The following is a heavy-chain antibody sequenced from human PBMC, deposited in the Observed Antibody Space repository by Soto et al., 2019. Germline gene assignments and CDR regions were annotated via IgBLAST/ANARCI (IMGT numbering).Heavy chain of an antibody. CDR2: VYYRGRS. V-gene: IGHV4-39*01. D-gene: IGHD2-8*01. Sequence: PSETLSLTCTVPGGSVINSNYYWGWIRQSPGKGLEWIGSVYYRGRSYSKSSVKSRVTISVDTSKNQFSLNLNSVTASDTAVYYCVSQRTSVLTQAYFDYWGPGALVTSPQ. J-gene: IGHJ4*02. CDR1: GGSVINSNYY. CDR3: VSQRTSVLTQAYFDY.